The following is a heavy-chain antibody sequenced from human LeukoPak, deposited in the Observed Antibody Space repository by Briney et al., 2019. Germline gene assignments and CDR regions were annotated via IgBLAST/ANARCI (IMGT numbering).Heavy chain of an antibody. CDR3: VKDLDDNSPPDAFDI. V-gene: IGHV3-64D*06. D-gene: IGHD5-24*01. CDR2: ISSNGEST. Sequence: GGSLRLSCSASGFSFIKYPMHWVRQAPGKGPEYVSTISSNGESTYYGDSVKGRFTISRDTSKNTLYLQMSSLRAVDTAVYYCVKDLDDNSPPDAFDIWGQGTMVTVAS. J-gene: IGHJ3*02. CDR1: GFSFIKYP.